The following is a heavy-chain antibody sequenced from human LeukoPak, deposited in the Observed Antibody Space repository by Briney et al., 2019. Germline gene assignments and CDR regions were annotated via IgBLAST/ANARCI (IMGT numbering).Heavy chain of an antibody. CDR3: AKDAGGGRCSSTSGYDSKGH. J-gene: IGHJ4*02. CDR1: GFTFSSYA. V-gene: IGHV3-23*01. CDR2: ISGSGGST. Sequence: GGSLRLSCAASGFTFSSYAMSWVRQAPGKGLEWVSSISGSGGSTYYADSGKSRYTISRDNSKNTMYLQMNSLRAEDTAVYYCAKDAGGGRCSSTSGYDSKGHWGQGTLVTVSS. D-gene: IGHD2-2*01.